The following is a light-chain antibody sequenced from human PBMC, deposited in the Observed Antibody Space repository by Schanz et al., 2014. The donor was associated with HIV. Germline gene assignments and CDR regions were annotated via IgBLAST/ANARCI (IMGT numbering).Light chain of an antibody. CDR3: QQYNNWPPWT. CDR1: QSVSSN. CDR2: GAS. V-gene: IGKV3-15*01. Sequence: EIVMTQSPATLSVSPGERATLSCRASQSVSSNLAWYQQKPGQPPRLLIYGASTMATGIPARFSGSGSGTEFTLTISSLQSEDFAVYYCQQYNNWPPWTFGQGTKVEIK. J-gene: IGKJ1*01.